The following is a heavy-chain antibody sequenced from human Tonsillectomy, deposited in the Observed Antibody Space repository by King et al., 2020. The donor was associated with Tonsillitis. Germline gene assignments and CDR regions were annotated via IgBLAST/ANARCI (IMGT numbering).Heavy chain of an antibody. Sequence: QLQESGPGLVKPSETLSLTCTVSGGSISSYYWSWIRQPPGKGLEWIGYIYYSGSTNYNPSLKSRVTISVDTSKNQVSLKLSSVTAADTAVYYCARGRYCSSTSCYDNWFDPWGQGTLVTVSS. CDR1: GGSISSYY. V-gene: IGHV4-59*01. D-gene: IGHD2-2*01. CDR2: IYYSGST. J-gene: IGHJ5*02. CDR3: ARGRYCSSTSCYDNWFDP.